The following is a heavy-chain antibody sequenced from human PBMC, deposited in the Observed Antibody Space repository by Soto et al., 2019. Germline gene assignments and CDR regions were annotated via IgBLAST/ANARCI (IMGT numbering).Heavy chain of an antibody. CDR1: GFTFSSYW. V-gene: IGHV3-74*01. CDR3: PRALRGYHGMAV. Sequence: EVQLVESGGGLVQPGGSLRLSCAASGFTFSSYWIHWVRQAPGKGLVWVSRIKGDGSRTDYADSVKGRFTISRDNAKNPGYLKMNSLAEEDTTVYYCPRALRGYHGMAVWGKGTTLTVP. J-gene: IGHJ6*04. D-gene: IGHD4-17*01. CDR2: IKGDGSRT.